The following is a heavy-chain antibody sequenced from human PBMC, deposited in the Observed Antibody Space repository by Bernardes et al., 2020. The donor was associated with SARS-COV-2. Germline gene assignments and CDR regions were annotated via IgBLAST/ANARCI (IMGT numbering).Heavy chain of an antibody. J-gene: IGHJ5*02. CDR1: GYTFTTYD. CDR2: MNPDSGNT. D-gene: IGHD6-19*01. V-gene: IGHV1-8*01. Sequence: ASVKVSCKASGYTFTTYDITWVRQAAGQGLEWMGWMNPDSGNTGYAQKFQGRITMTRNTSISTAYMELSSLRSEDTAVYYCARGPIGVAGTRVFDWFDPWGQGTLVTVSS. CDR3: ARGPIGVAGTRVFDWFDP.